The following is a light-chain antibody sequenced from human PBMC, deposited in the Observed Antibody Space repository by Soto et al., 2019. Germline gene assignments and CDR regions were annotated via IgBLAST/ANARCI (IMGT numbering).Light chain of an antibody. Sequence: EIVLTQSPGTLSLSPGEGATLSCRASQSISSSYLAWYQQKRGQAPRLLIYGASSRATGIPDRFSGSGSGTDFTLTISRLEPEDFAVYFCQQYGSPPQTFGQGTKVDIK. V-gene: IGKV3-20*01. J-gene: IGKJ1*01. CDR3: QQYGSPPQT. CDR1: QSISSSY. CDR2: GAS.